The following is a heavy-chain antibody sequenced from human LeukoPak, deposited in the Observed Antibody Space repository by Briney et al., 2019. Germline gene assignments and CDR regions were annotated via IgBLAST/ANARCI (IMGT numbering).Heavy chain of an antibody. V-gene: IGHV4-34*01. J-gene: IGHJ4*02. D-gene: IGHD3-22*01. CDR1: VGSFSGYY. CDR2: INHSGST. Sequence: SETLSLTCAVYVGSFSGYYWSWIRQPPGKGLEWIGEINHSGSTNYNPSLKSRVTISVDTSKNQFSLKLSSVTAADTAVYYCARAGDRSGYSDYWGQGTLVTVSS. CDR3: ARAGDRSGYSDY.